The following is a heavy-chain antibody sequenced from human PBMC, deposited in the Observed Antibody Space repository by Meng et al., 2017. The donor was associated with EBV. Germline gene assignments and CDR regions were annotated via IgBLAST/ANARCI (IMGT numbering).Heavy chain of an antibody. CDR3: VRELVGGTFDY. CDR2: IIPAGGNT. J-gene: IGHJ4*02. Sequence: QVQLVRSGAKWKKPGASVKVSCKASGYTFTSYYLHWVRQAPGQGLEWMGIIIPAGGNTNYAQKFRGRFTMTRDTSTSTVYMDLSILTSEDTAVYYCVRELVGGTFDYWGQGTLVTVSS. V-gene: IGHV1-46*01. D-gene: IGHD1/OR15-1a*01. CDR1: GYTFTSYY.